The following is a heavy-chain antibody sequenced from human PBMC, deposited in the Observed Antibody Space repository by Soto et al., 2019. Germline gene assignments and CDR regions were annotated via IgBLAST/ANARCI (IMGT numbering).Heavy chain of an antibody. CDR2: INPSGGST. CDR1: GYTFTSYY. CDR3: ASDIAARARPYGMDV. V-gene: IGHV1-46*01. Sequence: QVQLVQSGAEVKKPGASVKVSCKASGYTFTSYYMHWVRQAPGQGLEWMGIINPSGGSTSYAQKFQGRVTMTRDTSTSTVYMELSSLRSEDTAVYYCASDIAARARPYGMDVWGQGTTVTVSS. D-gene: IGHD6-6*01. J-gene: IGHJ6*02.